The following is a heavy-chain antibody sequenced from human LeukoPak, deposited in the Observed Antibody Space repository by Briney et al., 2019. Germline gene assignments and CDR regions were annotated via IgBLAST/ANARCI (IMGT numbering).Heavy chain of an antibody. CDR2: ISYDGSNK. D-gene: IGHD6-19*01. J-gene: IGHJ6*02. Sequence: GGSLRLSCAASGFTFSSYGMHCVRQAPGKGLEWVAVISYDGSNKYYADSVKGRFTISRDNSKNTLYLQMNSLRAEDTAVYYCAKDHGAYSSGWSTYYYYYGMDVWGQGTTVTVSS. V-gene: IGHV3-30*18. CDR1: GFTFSSYG. CDR3: AKDHGAYSSGWSTYYYYYGMDV.